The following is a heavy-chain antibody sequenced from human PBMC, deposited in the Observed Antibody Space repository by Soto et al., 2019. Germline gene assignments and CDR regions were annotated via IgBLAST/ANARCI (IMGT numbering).Heavy chain of an antibody. D-gene: IGHD2-8*02. V-gene: IGHV1-69*01. CDR3: ATSVGIAPTGEDGMDV. J-gene: IGHJ6*02. CDR1: GGTFSIYG. CDR2: IIPILTTP. Sequence: QVQLVQSGAEVKKTGSSVKVSYKASGGTFSIYGFSWVRQAPGQGPEWIGGIIPILTTPNYAQKFHGRVTIVADESTTTVYMELSSLKSEATAVYYCATSVGIAPTGEDGMDVWGQGTSVTVSS.